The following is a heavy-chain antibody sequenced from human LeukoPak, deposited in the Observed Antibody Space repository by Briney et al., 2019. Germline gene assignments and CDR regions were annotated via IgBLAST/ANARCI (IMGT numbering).Heavy chain of an antibody. CDR3: ARYCCTSTRCPGIEH. D-gene: IGHD2-2*02. J-gene: IGHJ1*01. CDR1: SGSINSGNYF. CDR2: TYNSGSV. Sequence: SETLSLTCTVSSGSINSGNYFWTWIRQPPGKGLEWIGYTYNSGSVYYNPSLNSRVTISADASKSQFSLKLTSVTAADTAVYYCARYCCTSTRCPGIEHWGQGTLVTVSS. V-gene: IGHV4-30-4*01.